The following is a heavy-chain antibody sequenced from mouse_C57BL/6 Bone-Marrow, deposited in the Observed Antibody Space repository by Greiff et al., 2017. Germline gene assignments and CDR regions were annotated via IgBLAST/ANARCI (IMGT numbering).Heavy chain of an antibody. V-gene: IGHV14-4*01. CDR3: IPYDVEGPWFAY. J-gene: IGHJ3*01. D-gene: IGHD2-3*01. CDR2: IDPENGDT. Sequence: VHVKQSGAELVRPGASVKLSCTASGFNIKDDYMHWVKQRPEQGLEWIGWIDPENGDTEYASKFQGKATITADTSSNTAYLQLSSLTSEDTAVYYTIPYDVEGPWFAYWGQGTLVTVSA. CDR1: GFNIKDDY.